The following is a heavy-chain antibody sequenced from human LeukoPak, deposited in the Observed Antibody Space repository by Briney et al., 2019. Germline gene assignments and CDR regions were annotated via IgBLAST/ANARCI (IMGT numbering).Heavy chain of an antibody. V-gene: IGHV1-2*02. CDR2: INPNSGGT. D-gene: IGHD3-22*01. CDR1: GYTFTGYY. CDR3: ARALGYYDSSRFDY. Sequence: ASVKVSCKASGYTFTGYYMHWVRQAPGQGLEWMGWINPNSGGTNYAQKFQGKVTMTRDTSISTAYMELSRLRSGDTAVYYCARALGYYDSSRFDYWGQGTLVTVSS. J-gene: IGHJ4*02.